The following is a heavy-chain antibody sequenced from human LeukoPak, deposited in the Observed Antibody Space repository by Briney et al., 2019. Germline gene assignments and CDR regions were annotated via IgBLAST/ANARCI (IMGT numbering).Heavy chain of an antibody. CDR1: GFTFSSYG. CDR3: AKVDILTGAPSVYWYYGMDV. V-gene: IGHV3-30*18. Sequence: PGGSLGLSCAASGFTFSSYGMHWVRQAPGKGLEWVAVISYDGSNKYYADSVKGRSTISRDNSKNTLYLQMNSLRAEDTAVYYCAKVDILTGAPSVYWYYGMDVWGKGTTVTVSS. J-gene: IGHJ6*04. D-gene: IGHD3-9*01. CDR2: ISYDGSNK.